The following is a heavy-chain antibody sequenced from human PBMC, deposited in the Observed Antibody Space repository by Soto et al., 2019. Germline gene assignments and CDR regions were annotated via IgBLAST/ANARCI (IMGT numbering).Heavy chain of an antibody. CDR1: GYSFPAFC. CDR2: IFPADSET. D-gene: IGHD5-12*01. Sequence: GESVKISCVASGYSFPAFCIGWVLQMPGKGLEWMGIIFPADSETRYSPSFQGQVTISADKPTSTAYLEWSSLKASDTAMYYCARRGAGYNYDFWGRGTLVTVSP. CDR3: ARRGAGYNYDF. J-gene: IGHJ4*02. V-gene: IGHV5-51*01.